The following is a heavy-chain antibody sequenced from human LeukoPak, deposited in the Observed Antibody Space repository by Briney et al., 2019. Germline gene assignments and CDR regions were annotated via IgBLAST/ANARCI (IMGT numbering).Heavy chain of an antibody. J-gene: IGHJ4*02. V-gene: IGHV3-11*05. CDR2: VMSGRGST. CDR3: TRERRGSYYAFES. CDR1: GFSVSDNS. D-gene: IGHD3-16*01. Sequence: GGSLRLSCAASGFSVSDNSISWIRQSPRRGPEWISYVMSGRGSTNYADSVKGRFTISRDNAKNSVALQLDGLRADDTAVYFCTRERRGSYYAFESWGQGTLVTVSS.